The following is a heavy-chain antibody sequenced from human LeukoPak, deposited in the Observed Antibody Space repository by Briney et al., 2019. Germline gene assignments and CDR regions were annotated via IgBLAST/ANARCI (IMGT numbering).Heavy chain of an antibody. D-gene: IGHD2-2*01. CDR3: ATVSVVVPAAPDY. J-gene: IGHJ4*02. CDR1: GGSISSSNW. Sequence: SETLSLTCAVSGGSISSSNWWSWVRQPPGKGLEWIGEIYHSGSTNYNPSLKSRVTISVDKSKNQFSLKLSSVTAADTAVYYCATVSVVVPAAPDYWGQGTLVTVSS. CDR2: IYHSGST. V-gene: IGHV4-4*02.